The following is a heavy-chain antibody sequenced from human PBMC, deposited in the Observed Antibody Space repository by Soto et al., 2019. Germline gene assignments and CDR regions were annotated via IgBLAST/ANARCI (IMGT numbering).Heavy chain of an antibody. V-gene: IGHV4-34*01. Sequence: QVQLQQWGSGLLKPSETLSLTCAVYGGSFSGYSWTWIRQPPGKGLEWIGEINHSGSTKYSPSLESRVNISLAPSKSTFSLTLGSVNAAATAVYYCARIRMLGIGVWGSYRQHYFDHWGQGTLVTVSS. CDR1: GGSFSGYS. CDR3: ARIRMLGIGVWGSYRQHYFDH. D-gene: IGHD3-16*02. J-gene: IGHJ4*02. CDR2: INHSGST.